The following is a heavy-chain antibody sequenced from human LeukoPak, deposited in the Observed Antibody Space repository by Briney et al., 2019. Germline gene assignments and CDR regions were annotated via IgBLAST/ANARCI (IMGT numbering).Heavy chain of an antibody. CDR3: AKDQSMRYFDWLARIHSAY. V-gene: IGHV3-23*01. Sequence: GGSLRLSWALSGSSLVASYMSSGRQAPGKGLEWVSAISGSGGSTYYADSVKRRFTISRDNSKNKLYLQMNSLRAEATAVYYCAKDQSMRYFDWLARIHSAYWGQGILVTVSS. D-gene: IGHD3-9*01. J-gene: IGHJ4*02. CDR1: GSSLVASY. CDR2: ISGSGGST.